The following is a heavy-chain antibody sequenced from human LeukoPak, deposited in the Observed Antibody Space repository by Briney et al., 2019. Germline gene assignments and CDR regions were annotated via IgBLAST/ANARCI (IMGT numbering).Heavy chain of an antibody. Sequence: PGGSLRLSCAASGFTFSSHAMSWVRQAPGKGLEWVSAISGSGGSTYYADSVKGRFTISRDNSKNTLYLQMNSLRAEDTAVYYCAKGAYITMVQPSFDYWGQGTLVTVSS. V-gene: IGHV3-23*01. CDR2: ISGSGGST. CDR1: GFTFSSHA. J-gene: IGHJ4*02. CDR3: AKGAYITMVQPSFDY. D-gene: IGHD3-10*01.